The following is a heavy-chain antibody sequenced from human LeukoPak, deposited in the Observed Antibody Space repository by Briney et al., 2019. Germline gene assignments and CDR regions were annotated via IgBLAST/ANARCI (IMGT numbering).Heavy chain of an antibody. D-gene: IGHD1-26*01. CDR2: ITWDGGST. V-gene: IGHV3-43D*03. J-gene: IGHJ4*02. Sequence: PGGSLRLSCAASAFTFSSYWMHWVRQAPGKGLEWVSLITWDGGSTYYADSVKGRFTISRDNSKNSLYLQMNSLRAEDTALYYCAKDHGSGSFYIKGYFDYWGQGTLVTVSS. CDR1: AFTFSSYW. CDR3: AKDHGSGSFYIKGYFDY.